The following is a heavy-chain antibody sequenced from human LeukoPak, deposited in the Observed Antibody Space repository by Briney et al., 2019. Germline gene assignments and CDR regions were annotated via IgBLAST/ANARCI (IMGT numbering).Heavy chain of an antibody. Sequence: PGGSLRLSCTASGFTFTSYGMNWVRQAPGKGLEWVSFIDTSGSYIYYGDSLKGRVTISRDNAKNSLYLQMNSLRTEDTALYYCAKDFPRVNDYSGGMDVWGQGTTVTVSS. CDR2: IDTSGSYI. CDR1: GFTFTSYG. D-gene: IGHD4-11*01. J-gene: IGHJ6*02. V-gene: IGHV3-21*04. CDR3: AKDFPRVNDYSGGMDV.